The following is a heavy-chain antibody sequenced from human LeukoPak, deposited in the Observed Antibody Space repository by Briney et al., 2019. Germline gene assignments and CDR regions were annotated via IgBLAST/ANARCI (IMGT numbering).Heavy chain of an antibody. CDR2: IYYSGST. Sequence: SETLSLTCTVSGGSISSYYWSWIRQPPGKGLEWIGYIYYSGSTNYNPSLKSRGTISVEKSKKKFSLRLRSVDGAGTAVYYCASATVTTKVVHYWGQGTLVTVSS. V-gene: IGHV4-59*01. CDR3: ASATVTTKVVHY. D-gene: IGHD4-17*01. CDR1: GGSISSYY. J-gene: IGHJ4*02.